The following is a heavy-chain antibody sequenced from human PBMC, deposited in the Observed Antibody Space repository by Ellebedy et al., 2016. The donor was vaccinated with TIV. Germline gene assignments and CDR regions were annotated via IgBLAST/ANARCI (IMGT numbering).Heavy chain of an antibody. J-gene: IGHJ4*02. D-gene: IGHD3-3*01. CDR1: GFTFSNYN. V-gene: IGHV3-21*06. CDR2: IRSTGSDK. Sequence: PGGSLRLSCVASGFTFSNYNMNWVRQSPGKGLEWVSSIRSTGSDKYYAESVKGRFTISRDNAQDTLFLQMNSLRAEDTAVYFCVRGGFYNFDHWGQGILVTVSS. CDR3: VRGGFYNFDH.